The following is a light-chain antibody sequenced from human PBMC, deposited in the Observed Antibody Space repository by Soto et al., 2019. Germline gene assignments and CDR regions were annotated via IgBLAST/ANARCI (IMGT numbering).Light chain of an antibody. CDR2: SYD. J-gene: IGLJ1*01. Sequence: QSVLTQPPSASGIPGLRVPIFCSTRKTILGDNTVNWYQHVPGTAPKLLIYSYDQRPSGVPDRFSGSRSGTSASLAISGFQSEDEADYYCAAWDATLDGYVFGTGTKVTVL. CDR1: KTILGDNT. V-gene: IGLV1-44*01. CDR3: AAWDATLDGYV.